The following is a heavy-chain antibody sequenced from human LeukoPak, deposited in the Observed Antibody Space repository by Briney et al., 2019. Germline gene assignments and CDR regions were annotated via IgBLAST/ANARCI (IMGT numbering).Heavy chain of an antibody. J-gene: IGHJ3*02. CDR3: AREMPAADGSDAFDI. CDR2: ISPYNDNT. V-gene: IGHV1-18*01. CDR1: GYTFTTYC. Sequence: ASVKVSCKASGYTFTTYCIVWLRQAPGEGLEWMGWISPYNDNTKYAQKLQGRVTMTADTSTSTAYMELRSLRSDDTAVYYCAREMPAADGSDAFDIWGQGTMVTVSS. D-gene: IGHD6-13*01.